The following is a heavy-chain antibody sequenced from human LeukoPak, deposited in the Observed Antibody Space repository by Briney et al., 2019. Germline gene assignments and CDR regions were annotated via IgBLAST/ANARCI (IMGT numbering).Heavy chain of an antibody. CDR3: ASVDYYGSGSYPSY. D-gene: IGHD3-10*01. J-gene: IGHJ4*02. Sequence: GGSLRLSCAASGFTFSRYWMTWVRQSPGKRLEWVGNKMLDGREKSYVMRVKCRFTISRENATTSLYLQMNSLSAEDTAVHYCASVDYYGSGSYPSYWGQGTLVTV. CDR2: KMLDGREK. V-gene: IGHV3-7*01. CDR1: GFTFSRYW.